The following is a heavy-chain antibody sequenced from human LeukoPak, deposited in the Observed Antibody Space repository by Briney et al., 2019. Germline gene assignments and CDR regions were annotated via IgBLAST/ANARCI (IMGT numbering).Heavy chain of an antibody. D-gene: IGHD3-3*01. Sequence: GGSLRLSCAASGFTFINSGMHWVRQAPGKGLEWVSVISDDGTNKYYTDSVQGRFTISRDNAKNSLYLQMNSLRAEDTAVYYCAKPINDFWSTDLFDYWGQGTLVTVSS. CDR2: ISDDGTNK. CDR1: GFTFINSG. CDR3: AKPINDFWSTDLFDY. J-gene: IGHJ4*02. V-gene: IGHV3-30*18.